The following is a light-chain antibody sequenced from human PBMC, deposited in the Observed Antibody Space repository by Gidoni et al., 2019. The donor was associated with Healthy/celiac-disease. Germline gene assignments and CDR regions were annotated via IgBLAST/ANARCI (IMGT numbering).Light chain of an antibody. Sequence: QLTQSPSSLSASVGDRVTITCWASQRISSYLAWYQQKPGKAPKLLIYAASTVQSRVPSRFSGSGTGTEFTHTISSLRPEDFATYYCQQLNSSPLTFGQGTRLEIK. CDR2: AAS. V-gene: IGKV1-9*01. CDR1: QRISSY. J-gene: IGKJ5*01. CDR3: QQLNSSPLT.